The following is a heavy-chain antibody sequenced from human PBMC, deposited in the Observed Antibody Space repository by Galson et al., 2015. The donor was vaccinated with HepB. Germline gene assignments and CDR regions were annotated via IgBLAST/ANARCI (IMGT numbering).Heavy chain of an antibody. CDR3: TRDGSGSRPESYFDY. J-gene: IGHJ4*02. Sequence: SLRLSCAVSGATFSHYGMHWVRQAPGKGLEWVAGIWADGTKKFYAESLQGRFTISRDNSKNILYLQMDSLRVEDTAAYFCTRDGSGSRPESYFDYWGQGTLVTVSS. V-gene: IGHV3-33*01. CDR2: IWADGTKK. CDR1: GATFSHYG. D-gene: IGHD1-26*01.